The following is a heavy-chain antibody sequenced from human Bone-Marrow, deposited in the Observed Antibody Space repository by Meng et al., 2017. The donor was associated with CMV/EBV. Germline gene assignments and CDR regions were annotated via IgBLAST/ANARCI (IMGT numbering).Heavy chain of an antibody. CDR3: ASLGYSSGWPPGY. D-gene: IGHD6-19*01. CDR2: INPNSGGT. CDR1: EYTFTGYY. Sequence: ASVKVSCKASEYTFTGYYIHWVRQAPGQGLEWMGWINPNSGGTNYAQKFQGRVTMTRDTSISTAYMELSRLRSDDTAVYYCASLGYSSGWPPGYWGQGTLVTVSS. V-gene: IGHV1-2*02. J-gene: IGHJ4*02.